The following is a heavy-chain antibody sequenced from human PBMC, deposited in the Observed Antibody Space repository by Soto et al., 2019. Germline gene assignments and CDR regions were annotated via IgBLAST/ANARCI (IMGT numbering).Heavy chain of an antibody. J-gene: IGHJ5*02. CDR1: GYTFTSYP. V-gene: IGHV1-3*04. D-gene: IGHD2-15*01. CDR2: INTGNGYT. Sequence: QVQLLQSEAEAKKPGASVKVSCEASGYTFTSYPILWVRQAPGQRLEWMGWINTGNGYTQYSQKFKARVTITRDTSARTYYLQLSRLRSEDTAVYYCARDRGGSCSGGRCSEAWYDPWGQGTLVTVSS. CDR3: ARDRGGSCSGGRCSEAWYDP.